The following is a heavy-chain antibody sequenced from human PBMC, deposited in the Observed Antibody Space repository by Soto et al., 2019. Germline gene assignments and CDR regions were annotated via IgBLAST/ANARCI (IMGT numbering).Heavy chain of an antibody. V-gene: IGHV4-39*02. Sequence: PSETLSLTCTVSGGSISSFGYYWGWIRQPPGKGLEWIGSIYYSGSTYYNPSLKSRVTISVDTSKNQFSLKLTSVTAADTAVYYCARERLRYFALPSYFDYWGQGTLVTVSS. J-gene: IGHJ4*02. CDR1: GGSISSFGYY. CDR2: IYYSGST. D-gene: IGHD3-9*01. CDR3: ARERLRYFALPSYFDY.